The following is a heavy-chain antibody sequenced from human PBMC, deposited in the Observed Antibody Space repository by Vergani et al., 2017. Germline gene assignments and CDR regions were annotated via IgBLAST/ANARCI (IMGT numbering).Heavy chain of an antibody. D-gene: IGHD6-13*01. V-gene: IGHV3-33*01. CDR3: AREHSSSWYRGAFDY. J-gene: IGHJ4*02. CDR2: IWYDGSNK. CDR1: GFTFSSYG. Sequence: QVQLVESGGGVVQPGRSLRLSCAASGFTFSSYGMHWVRQAPGKGLEWVAVIWYDGSNKYYADSVKGRFTISRDNSKNTLYLQMNSLRAEDTAVYHCAREHSSSWYRGAFDYWGQGTLVTVSS.